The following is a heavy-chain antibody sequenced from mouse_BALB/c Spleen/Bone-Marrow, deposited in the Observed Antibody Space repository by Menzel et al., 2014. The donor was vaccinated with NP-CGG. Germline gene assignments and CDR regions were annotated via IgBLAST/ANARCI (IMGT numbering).Heavy chain of an antibody. CDR1: GYTFTSYW. CDR3: TRSYGSSYEYYFDY. Sequence: VQLQQSGAELVSPGASVKLYCKASGYTFTSYWINWVKQRPGQGLEWIGNIYPSDSYTNYNQKFKDKATVTVDKSSSTAYMRLSSPTSEDSAVYYCTRSYGSSYEYYFDYWGQGTTLTVSS. J-gene: IGHJ2*01. CDR2: IYPSDSYT. V-gene: IGHV1-69*02. D-gene: IGHD1-1*01.